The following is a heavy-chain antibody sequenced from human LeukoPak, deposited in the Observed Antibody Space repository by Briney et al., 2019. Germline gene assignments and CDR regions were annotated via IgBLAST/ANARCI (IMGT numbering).Heavy chain of an antibody. Sequence: SETLSLPCTVCGGPISSYYWRWLPQPPGKGLEGIGYIYYSASTNYNPSLKSRVTISVDTSKNQFSLKLSSVTAADTAVYYCARHEAAMANFDYWGQGTLVTVSS. CDR1: GGPISSYY. CDR2: IYYSAST. V-gene: IGHV4-59*08. J-gene: IGHJ4*02. CDR3: ARHEAAMANFDY. D-gene: IGHD5-18*01.